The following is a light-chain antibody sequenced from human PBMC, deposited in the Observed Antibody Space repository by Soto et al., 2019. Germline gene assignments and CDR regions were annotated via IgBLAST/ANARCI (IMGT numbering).Light chain of an antibody. CDR1: QSVGSN. CDR2: AAS. Sequence: EVVMTQSPATLSVSPGETATLSCRASQSVGSNLAWYQQKSGQAPRLLIYAASTRATGIPARFSGSGSGTEFTLTISSLQSEDFAVYYCQQYNNWSFGQGTRLEIK. CDR3: QQYNNWS. V-gene: IGKV3-15*01. J-gene: IGKJ5*01.